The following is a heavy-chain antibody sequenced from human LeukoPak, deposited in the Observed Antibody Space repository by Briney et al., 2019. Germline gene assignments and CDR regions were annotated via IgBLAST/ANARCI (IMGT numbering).Heavy chain of an antibody. CDR3: AKGGYSNGRYYYYYMDV. J-gene: IGHJ6*03. D-gene: IGHD5-18*01. CDR1: GFTFSSYA. CDR2: FSFNGEST. Sequence: GGFLRLSCAASGFTFSSYAMTWVRQAPGKGLEWVSSFSFNGESTYYADSAKGRFTISRDNSKNTLYLQMNSLRAEDTAVYYCAKGGYSNGRYYYYYMDVWGEGTTVTVSS. V-gene: IGHV3-23*01.